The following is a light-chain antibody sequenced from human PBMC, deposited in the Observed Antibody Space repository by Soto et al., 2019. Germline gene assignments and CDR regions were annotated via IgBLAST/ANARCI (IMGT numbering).Light chain of an antibody. CDR2: DVS. CDR3: CSYAGSYTFYV. J-gene: IGLJ1*01. CDR1: SSDVGGHNY. V-gene: IGLV2-11*01. Sequence: QSALTQPHSVSGSPGQSVTISCTGTSSDVGGHNYVSWYQQHPGKAPKLMIYDVSKRPSGVPDRFSGSKSGNTASLTISGLQAEDEADYYCCSYAGSYTFYVFGTGTKVTVL.